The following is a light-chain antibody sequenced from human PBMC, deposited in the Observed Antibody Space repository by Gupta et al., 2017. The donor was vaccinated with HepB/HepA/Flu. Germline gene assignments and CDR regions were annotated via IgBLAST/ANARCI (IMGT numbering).Light chain of an antibody. Sequence: QSVLTQPPSASRTPGQRVTISCSGSTSNIGSNTVNWYQQLPGTAPKLLIYTVNQRPSGVPDRFSGSKSGTSASLAISGLQSEDEADYYCAAWDDSLNGLVFGGGTKLTVL. CDR3: AAWDDSLNGLV. J-gene: IGLJ3*02. V-gene: IGLV1-44*01. CDR2: TVN. CDR1: TSNIGSNT.